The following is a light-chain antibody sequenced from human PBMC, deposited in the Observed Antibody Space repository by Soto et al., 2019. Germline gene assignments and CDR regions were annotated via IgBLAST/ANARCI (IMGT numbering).Light chain of an antibody. CDR1: QSVSSTY. V-gene: IGKV3-20*01. Sequence: EIVLTQSPGTLSLSPGERATLSCRASQSVSSTYLAWYQQKPGQAPRLLIYGASSRATGIPARFSGSGSGTDFTLTISRLEPEDFAVYYCQQYGTSPTWTFGQGTKVEIK. CDR2: GAS. J-gene: IGKJ1*01. CDR3: QQYGTSPTWT.